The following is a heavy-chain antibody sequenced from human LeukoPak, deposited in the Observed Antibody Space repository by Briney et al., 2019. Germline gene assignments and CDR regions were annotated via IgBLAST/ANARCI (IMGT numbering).Heavy chain of an antibody. J-gene: IGHJ4*02. V-gene: IGHV3-33*01. CDR1: GFTFSSYG. Sequence: PGRSLRLSCAASGFTFSSYGMHWVRQAPGKGLEWVAVIWYDGSNKYYADSVKGRFTISRDNSKNTLYLQMNSLRADDTAAYFCARDRCGGGSCHYYFDYWGQGTLVTVSS. CDR3: ARDRCGGGSCHYYFDY. CDR2: IWYDGSNK. D-gene: IGHD2-15*01.